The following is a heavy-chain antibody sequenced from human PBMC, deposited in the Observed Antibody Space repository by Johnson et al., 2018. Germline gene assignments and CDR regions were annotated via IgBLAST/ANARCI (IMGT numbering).Heavy chain of an antibody. D-gene: IGHD3-16*01. CDR2: VTWDGGAT. CDR1: GFTFDEYT. Sequence: VRLVQSGGAVVQPRGSLRLSCAASGFTFDEYTMHWFRQVPGQGLEWVSLVTWDGGATFYADSVKGRFTISRDNRKNSLYLQMNSLRPEDTAFYYCARDMDNDYGLDVWGQGTTVTVSS. CDR3: ARDMDNDYGLDV. J-gene: IGHJ6*02. V-gene: IGHV3-43*01.